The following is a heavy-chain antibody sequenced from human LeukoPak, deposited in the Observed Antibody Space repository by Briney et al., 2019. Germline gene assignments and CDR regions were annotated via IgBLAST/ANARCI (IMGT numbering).Heavy chain of an antibody. CDR2: ITHSGST. Sequence: SETLSLTCAVYGGSFSGYYWNWIRQPPGKGLEWIGEITHSGSTYYNPSLESRVAISVDTSRNQFSLRLSSVTAADTAMYYYARTYSIGWSLGVFDIWGQGTMVTVSS. V-gene: IGHV4-34*01. CDR1: GGSFSGYY. CDR3: ARTYSIGWSLGVFDI. J-gene: IGHJ3*02. D-gene: IGHD6-19*01.